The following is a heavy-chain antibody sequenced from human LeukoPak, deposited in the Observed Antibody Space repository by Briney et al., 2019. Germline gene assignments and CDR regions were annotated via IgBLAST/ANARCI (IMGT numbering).Heavy chain of an antibody. Sequence: ASVKVSCKASGYTFTSYAMHWVRQAPGQRLEWMGWINAGNGNTKYSQEFQGRVTITRDTSASTAYMELSSLRSEDMAVYYCARGYSGFGRIYYFDYWGQGTLVTVSS. D-gene: IGHD5-12*01. J-gene: IGHJ4*02. CDR3: ARGYSGFGRIYYFDY. V-gene: IGHV1-3*03. CDR2: INAGNGNT. CDR1: GYTFTSYA.